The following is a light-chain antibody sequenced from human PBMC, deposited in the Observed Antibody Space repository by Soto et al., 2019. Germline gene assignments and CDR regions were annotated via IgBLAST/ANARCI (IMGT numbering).Light chain of an antibody. J-gene: IGKJ4*01. Sequence: IVLTQSPATLSLSPGERATLSCRASQRVSSYLAWYQQKGGQAPRLLIYDASSRATGIPARFSGSGSGTDSTLTISSLEPEDFAVYYCQQRSDWPTFGGGTKVEIK. CDR1: QRVSSY. CDR3: QQRSDWPT. V-gene: IGKV3-11*01. CDR2: DAS.